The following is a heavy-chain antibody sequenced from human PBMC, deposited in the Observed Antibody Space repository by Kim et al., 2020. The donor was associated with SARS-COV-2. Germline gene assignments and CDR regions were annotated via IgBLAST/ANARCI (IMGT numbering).Heavy chain of an antibody. V-gene: IGHV4-61*01. CDR2: IYYSGST. Sequence: SETLSLTCTVSGGSVSSGSYYWSWIRQPSGKGLEWIGYIYYSGSTNYNPSLKSRVTISVDTSKNQFSLKLSSVTAADTAVYYCARDQRITMVQGVIAPPGYYYGMDVWGQGTTLTASS. CDR3: ARDQRITMVQGVIAPPGYYYGMDV. D-gene: IGHD3-10*01. J-gene: IGHJ6*02. CDR1: GGSVSSGSYY.